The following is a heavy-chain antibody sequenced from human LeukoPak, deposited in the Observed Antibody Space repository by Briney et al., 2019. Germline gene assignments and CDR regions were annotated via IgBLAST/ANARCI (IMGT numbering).Heavy chain of an antibody. D-gene: IGHD2-15*01. Sequence: PGRSLRLSCAASGFTFSSYGMHWVRQAPGKGLEWVAVISYDGSNKYYADSVKGRFIISRDNSKNTLYLQMNSLRAEDTAVYYCAKDRERYCSGGSCYLFDYWGQGTLVTVSS. V-gene: IGHV3-30*18. CDR3: AKDRERYCSGGSCYLFDY. CDR1: GFTFSSYG. CDR2: ISYDGSNK. J-gene: IGHJ4*02.